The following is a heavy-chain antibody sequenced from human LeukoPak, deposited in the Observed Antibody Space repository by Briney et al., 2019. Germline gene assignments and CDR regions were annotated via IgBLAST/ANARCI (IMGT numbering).Heavy chain of an antibody. Sequence: GSLRLSCAASGFTFSSYAMSWVRQAPGKGLEWVSAISGSGGSTCYADSVKGRFTISRDNSKNTLYLQMNSLRAEDTAVYYCAKDQRYCSSTSCYSEDLFYYYYYGMDVWGQGTTVTVSS. J-gene: IGHJ6*02. CDR2: ISGSGGST. V-gene: IGHV3-23*01. D-gene: IGHD2-2*01. CDR3: AKDQRYCSSTSCYSEDLFYYYYYGMDV. CDR1: GFTFSSYA.